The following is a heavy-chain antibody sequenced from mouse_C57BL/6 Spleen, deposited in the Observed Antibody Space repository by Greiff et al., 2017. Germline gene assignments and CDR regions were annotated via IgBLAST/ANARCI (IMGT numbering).Heavy chain of an antibody. CDR1: GYTFTSYW. CDR3: ARDGNLGIYYAMDY. V-gene: IGHV1-64*01. J-gene: IGHJ4*01. D-gene: IGHD2-1*01. CDR2: IHPNSGST. Sequence: VQLQQPGAELVKPGASVKLSCKASGYTFTSYWMHWVKQRPGQGLEWIGMIHPNSGSTNYNEKFKSKATLTVDKTSSTAYMQLSSLTSEDSAVYYCARDGNLGIYYAMDYWGQGTSVTVSS.